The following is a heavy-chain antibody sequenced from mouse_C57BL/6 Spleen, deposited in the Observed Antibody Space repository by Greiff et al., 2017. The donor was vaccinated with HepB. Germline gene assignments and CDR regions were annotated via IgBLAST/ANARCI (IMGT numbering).Heavy chain of an antibody. CDR2: INPYNGGT. J-gene: IGHJ4*01. CDR3: ARGDYGAMDY. Sequence: VQLKQSGPVLVKPGASVKMSCKASGYTFTDYYMNWVKQSHGKSLEWIGVINPYNGGTSYNQKFKGKATLTVDKSSSTAYMELNSLTSEDSAVYYCARGDYGAMDYWGQGTSVTVSS. CDR1: GYTFTDYY. D-gene: IGHD1-1*01. V-gene: IGHV1-19*01.